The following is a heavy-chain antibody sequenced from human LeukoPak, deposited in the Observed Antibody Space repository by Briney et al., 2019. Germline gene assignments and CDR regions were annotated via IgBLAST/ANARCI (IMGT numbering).Heavy chain of an antibody. Sequence: ASVTVSCTVSGYTLTELSMHWVRQAPGKGLEWMGGFDPEDGETIYAQKFQGRVTMTEDTSTDTAYMELSSLRSEDTAVYYCATPMAPDYSSSWYREYYFDYWGQGTLVTVSS. CDR1: GYTLTELS. V-gene: IGHV1-24*01. CDR3: ATPMAPDYSSSWYREYYFDY. CDR2: FDPEDGET. J-gene: IGHJ4*02. D-gene: IGHD6-13*01.